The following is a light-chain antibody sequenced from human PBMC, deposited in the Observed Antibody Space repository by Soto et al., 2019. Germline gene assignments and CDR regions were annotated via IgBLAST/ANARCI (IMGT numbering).Light chain of an antibody. Sequence: ENGLTQSPGTLSLSPGERATLSCRAGQSVGNNYLAWYQQKPGQVPSLLIFGASSRATGIPDRFSGSGSGKDFTLTISRLEPEDSAVYYCQQYGSSPFTFGPGTKVQIK. V-gene: IGKV3-20*01. CDR3: QQYGSSPFT. CDR1: QSVGNNY. J-gene: IGKJ3*01. CDR2: GAS.